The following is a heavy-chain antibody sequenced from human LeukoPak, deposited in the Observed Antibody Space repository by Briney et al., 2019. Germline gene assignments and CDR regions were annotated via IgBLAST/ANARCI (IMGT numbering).Heavy chain of an antibody. J-gene: IGHJ4*02. Sequence: SETLSLTCTVSGGSINSGGYYWSWIRQHPGKGLEWIGYIYYSGSTYYNPSLKSRVTISVDTSKNQFSLKLSSVTAADTAVYYCASDFRYLGHDFWGQGTLVTVS. CDR3: ASDFRYLGHDF. V-gene: IGHV4-31*03. CDR2: IYYSGST. CDR1: GGSINSGGYY. D-gene: IGHD2-21*02.